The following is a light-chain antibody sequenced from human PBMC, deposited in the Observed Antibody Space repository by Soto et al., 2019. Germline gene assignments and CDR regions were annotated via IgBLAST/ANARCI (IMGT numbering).Light chain of an antibody. CDR2: EVS. CDR3: SSYTRSSTLYV. Sequence: QSALTQPASVSGSPGQSITISCTGTSSDVGAYNYVSWYQHHPGKAPKLMIYEVSNRPSGVSNRFSGSKSGNTASLTISGLQAEDEADYYCSSYTRSSTLYVFGTGTKLTVL. CDR1: SSDVGAYNY. V-gene: IGLV2-14*01. J-gene: IGLJ1*01.